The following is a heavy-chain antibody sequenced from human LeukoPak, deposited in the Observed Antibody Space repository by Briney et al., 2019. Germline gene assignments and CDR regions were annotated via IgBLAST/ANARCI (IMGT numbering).Heavy chain of an antibody. D-gene: IGHD3-16*02. Sequence: GGSLRLSCAAPGFTFSSYSMNWVRQAPGKGLEWVSYISSSSSTIYYADSVKGRFTISRDNAKNSLYLQMNSLRAEDTAVYYCAREVYDYVWGSYRPPLNWFDPWGQGTLVTVSS. CDR1: GFTFSSYS. CDR3: AREVYDYVWGSYRPPLNWFDP. J-gene: IGHJ5*02. CDR2: ISSSSSTI. V-gene: IGHV3-48*01.